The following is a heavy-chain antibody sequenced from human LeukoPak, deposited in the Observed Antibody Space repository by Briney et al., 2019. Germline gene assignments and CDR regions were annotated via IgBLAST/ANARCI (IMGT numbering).Heavy chain of an antibody. CDR2: IKSKTDGGTT. D-gene: IGHD2-15*01. Sequence: GGSLRLSCAASAFTFSNAWMNWVRQAPGKGGEWVGRIKSKTDGGTTDYAAPVKGRYTTSRDNSKNTLYLQMNSLKTEDTAVYYCTTEERVSSGYCSGGSFYIDYWGQGTLVTVSS. CDR3: TTEERVSSGYCSGGSFYIDY. CDR1: AFTFSNAW. V-gene: IGHV3-15*01. J-gene: IGHJ4*02.